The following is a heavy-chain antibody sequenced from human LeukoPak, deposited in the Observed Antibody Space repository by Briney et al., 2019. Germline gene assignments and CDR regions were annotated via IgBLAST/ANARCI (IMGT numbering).Heavy chain of an antibody. D-gene: IGHD2-8*01. Sequence: ASVRVSCKASGYTFTSYYMHWVRQAPRQGLEWMGIINPSSGSTSYAQKFQGRVTMTRDTSTSTVYMELSSLRSEDTAVYYCAREGHGPQNYYYYYYMDVWGKGTTVTVSS. V-gene: IGHV1-46*03. CDR1: GYTFTSYY. CDR2: INPSSGST. CDR3: AREGHGPQNYYYYYYMDV. J-gene: IGHJ6*03.